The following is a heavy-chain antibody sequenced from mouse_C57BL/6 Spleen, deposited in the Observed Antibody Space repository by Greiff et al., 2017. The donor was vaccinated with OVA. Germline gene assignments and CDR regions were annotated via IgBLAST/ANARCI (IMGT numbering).Heavy chain of an antibody. CDR2: ISDGGSYT. V-gene: IGHV5-4*01. CDR1: GFTFSSYA. J-gene: IGHJ3*01. CDR3: ASRELFAY. Sequence: DVHLVESGGGLVKPGGSLKLSCAASGFTFSSYAMSWVRQTPEKRLEWVATISDGGSYTYYPDNVKGRFTISRDNAKNNLYLQMSHLKSEDTAMYYCASRELFAYWGQGTLVTVSA.